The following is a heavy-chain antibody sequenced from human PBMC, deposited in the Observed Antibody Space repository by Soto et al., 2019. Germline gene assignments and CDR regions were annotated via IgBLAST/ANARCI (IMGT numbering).Heavy chain of an antibody. CDR2: ISAHNDNT. D-gene: IGHD1-1*01. V-gene: IGHV1-18*01. J-gene: IGHJ4*02. Sequence: QVHLVQSGAEVKNPGASVKVSCKGSGYDFTTYGITWVRQAPGQGLEWMAWISAHNDNTDYAQKLQGRVTVTRDTSTSTAYMELRSLRSDGTALYYCARGRYGDYWGQGALVTVSS. CDR3: ARGRYGDY. CDR1: GYDFTTYG.